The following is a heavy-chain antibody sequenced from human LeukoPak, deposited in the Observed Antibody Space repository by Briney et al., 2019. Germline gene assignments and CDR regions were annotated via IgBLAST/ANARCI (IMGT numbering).Heavy chain of an antibody. CDR2: ISGSGGST. CDR3: AKDSVVVVAATGWFDP. CDR1: GFTFSSYA. J-gene: IGHJ5*02. V-gene: IGHV3-23*01. D-gene: IGHD2-15*01. Sequence: PGGSLRLSCAASGFTFSSYAMSWVRQAPGKGLEWVSAISGSGGSTYYADSVKGRFTISRDNSKNTLYLQMNSLRAEDTAAYYCAKDSVVVVAATGWFDPWGQGTLVTVSS.